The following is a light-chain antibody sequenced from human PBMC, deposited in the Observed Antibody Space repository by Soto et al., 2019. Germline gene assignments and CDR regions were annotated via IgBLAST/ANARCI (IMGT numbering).Light chain of an antibody. J-gene: IGKJ1*01. Sequence: EIVMTQSPATLSVSPGERATLSCRASQSVSSNFAWYQQKPGQAPRLLIYDASTRATGIPARFSGSGSGTDFTLTISSLEPEDFAVYYCHQRQSWPRTFGQGTKVDIK. CDR2: DAS. CDR3: HQRQSWPRT. CDR1: QSVSSN. V-gene: IGKV3-15*01.